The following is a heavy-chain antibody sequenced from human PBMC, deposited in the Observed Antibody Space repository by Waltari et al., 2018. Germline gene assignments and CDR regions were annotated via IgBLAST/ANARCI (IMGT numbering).Heavy chain of an antibody. V-gene: IGHV3-30*01. D-gene: IGHD1-1*01. Sequence: QVQLVESGGGVVQPGRSLRLSCAASGFTFSTYALHWVRQAPGKGLEWVAVILHDGRNKYYADSGKGRFTISRDNSKNTLYLQMNSLRAEDTATYFCARDRQSGGFRYDYWGQGTLVTVSS. CDR3: ARDRQSGGFRYDY. CDR2: ILHDGRNK. J-gene: IGHJ4*02. CDR1: GFTFSTYA.